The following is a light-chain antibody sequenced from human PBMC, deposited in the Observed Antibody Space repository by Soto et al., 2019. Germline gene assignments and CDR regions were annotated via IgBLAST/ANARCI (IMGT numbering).Light chain of an antibody. J-gene: IGKJ1*01. V-gene: IGKV2-28*01. Sequence: DIVMTQSPLSLPVTPGEPASISCRSSQSLLHSTGYQYLDWYLQKSGQSPQLLIYLGSNRASGVPDRFSGSGSGTDFTLKISRVEAEDVGVYYCMQALQTPWTFGQGTKVEI. CDR2: LGS. CDR3: MQALQTPWT. CDR1: QSLLHSTGYQY.